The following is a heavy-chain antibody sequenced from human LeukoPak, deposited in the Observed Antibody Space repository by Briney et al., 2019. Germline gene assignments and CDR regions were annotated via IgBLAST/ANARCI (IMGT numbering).Heavy chain of an antibody. Sequence: SETLSLTCTVSGGSISSYYWSWIRQPPGKRLEWIGHIYYSGSTNYNPSLKSRVTISVDTSKNQFSLKLSSVTAADTAVYYCATRGGGTFDYWGQGTLVTVSS. CDR2: IYYSGST. CDR3: ATRGGGTFDY. V-gene: IGHV4-59*12. D-gene: IGHD3-16*01. CDR1: GGSISSYY. J-gene: IGHJ4*02.